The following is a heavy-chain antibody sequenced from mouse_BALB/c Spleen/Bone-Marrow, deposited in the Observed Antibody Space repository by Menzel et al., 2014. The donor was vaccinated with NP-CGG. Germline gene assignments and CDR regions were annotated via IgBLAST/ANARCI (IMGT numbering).Heavy chain of an antibody. CDR3: TRSTMITYFDY. CDR2: INPSNGGT. V-gene: IGHV1S81*02. D-gene: IGHD2-4*01. CDR1: GYTFTSYW. Sequence: GAELVKPGASVKLSCKTSGYTFTSYWIHWVKQRPGQGLEWIGEINPSNGGTNFNEKFKSKATLTVDKSSSTAYMQLSSLTSEDSAVYYCTRSTMITYFDYWGQGTTLTVSS. J-gene: IGHJ2*01.